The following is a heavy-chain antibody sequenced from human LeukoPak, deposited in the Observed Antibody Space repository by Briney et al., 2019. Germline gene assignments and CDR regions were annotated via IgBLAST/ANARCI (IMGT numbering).Heavy chain of an antibody. V-gene: IGHV1-18*01. J-gene: IGHJ5*02. Sequence: GASVKVSCKASGYTFTSYGISWVRQAPGQGLEWMGWISAYNGNTNYAQKLQGRVTMTTDTSTSTAYMELRSLRSDDTAVYYCARDPLRFGELFGNWFDPRGQGTLVTVSS. CDR2: ISAYNGNT. CDR1: GYTFTSYG. D-gene: IGHD3-10*01. CDR3: ARDPLRFGELFGNWFDP.